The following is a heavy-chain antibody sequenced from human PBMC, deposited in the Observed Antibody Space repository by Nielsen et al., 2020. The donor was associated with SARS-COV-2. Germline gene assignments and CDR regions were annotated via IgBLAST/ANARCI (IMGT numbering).Heavy chain of an antibody. CDR1: GCSFSSAGYY. CDR2: IYFSGRT. D-gene: IGHD5-12*01. Sequence: SETLSLTCTVSGCSFSSAGYYWCWIRHHPGKGLEWIGYIYFSGRTCYNPSLKSRVTISVDTSKNQFSLSLRSVTAADTAVYYCARESSGYDHYNYGMDVWGQGTTVTVSS. V-gene: IGHV4-31*03. J-gene: IGHJ6*02. CDR3: ARESSGYDHYNYGMDV.